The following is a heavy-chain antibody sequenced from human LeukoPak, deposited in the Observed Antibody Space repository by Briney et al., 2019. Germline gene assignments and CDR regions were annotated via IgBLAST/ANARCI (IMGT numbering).Heavy chain of an antibody. CDR1: GFTVSSNY. D-gene: IGHD6-19*01. Sequence: GGSLRLSCAASGFTVSSNYMSWVRQAQGKGLEGVSVIYSGGSTYYADSVKGRFTISRDNSKNTLYLQMNSLRAEDTAVYYCAREGTSSGWYPFDYWGQGTLVTVSS. CDR3: AREGTSSGWYPFDY. J-gene: IGHJ4*02. V-gene: IGHV3-53*01. CDR2: IYSGGST.